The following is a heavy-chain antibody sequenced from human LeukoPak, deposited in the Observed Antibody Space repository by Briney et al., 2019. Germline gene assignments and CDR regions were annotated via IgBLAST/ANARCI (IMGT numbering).Heavy chain of an antibody. CDR3: ARGGEVCSSTSCYRGHEY. CDR2: ISSSSSYT. J-gene: IGHJ4*02. V-gene: IGHV3-11*05. Sequence: GGSLRLSCAASGFTFSDYYMSWIRQTPGKGLEWVSYISSSSSYTNYADSVKDRFTISRDDAKNSLFLQMNSLRAEDTAVYYCARGGEVCSSTSCYRGHEYWGQGTLVTVSS. D-gene: IGHD2-2*01. CDR1: GFTFSDYY.